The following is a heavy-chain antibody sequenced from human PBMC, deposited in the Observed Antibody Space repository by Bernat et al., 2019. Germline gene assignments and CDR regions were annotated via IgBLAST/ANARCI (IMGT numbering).Heavy chain of an antibody. CDR2: ISGSGGST. Sequence: EVQLLESGGGLVQPGGSLRLSCAASGFTFSSYAMSWVRQAPGKGLEWVSAISGSGGSTYYADSVKGRFTISRDNTKNTLYLQMNSLRAEDTAVYYCAKDWDLGGSPEYFQHWGQGTLVTVSS. CDR3: AKDWDLGGSPEYFQH. J-gene: IGHJ1*01. CDR1: GFTFSSYA. D-gene: IGHD1-26*01. V-gene: IGHV3-23*01.